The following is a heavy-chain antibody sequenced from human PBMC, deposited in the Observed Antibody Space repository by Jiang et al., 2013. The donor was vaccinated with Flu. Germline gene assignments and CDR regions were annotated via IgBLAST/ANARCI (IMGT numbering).Heavy chain of an antibody. CDR2: IYPSGNS. CDR3: ARDATHLQY. Sequence: GSGLVKPSETLSLTCSVSGGSISGSYWTWIRQPPGKGLEWIGYIYPSGNSDYSPSLKSRVTMSLDTSKNQFSLKLTSVTAADTAVYYCARDATHLQYWGQGILVTVSS. CDR1: GGSISGSY. V-gene: IGHV4-59*01. D-gene: IGHD2-15*01. J-gene: IGHJ4*02.